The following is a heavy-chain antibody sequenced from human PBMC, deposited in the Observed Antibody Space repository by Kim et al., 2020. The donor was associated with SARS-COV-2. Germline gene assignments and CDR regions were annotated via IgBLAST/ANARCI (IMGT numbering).Heavy chain of an antibody. V-gene: IGHV3-21*01. CDR2: ISSTGTYI. D-gene: IGHD3-16*01. J-gene: IGHJ4*02. Sequence: GGSLRLSCAASGFTFSGNSMNWVRQAPGKGLEWVSFISSTGTYIIYADSVKGRFTISRDDAKNSLYLQINSLRVEDTAVYYCARGAEGERDYWGQGTLVTVSS. CDR1: GFTFSGNS. CDR3: ARGAEGERDY.